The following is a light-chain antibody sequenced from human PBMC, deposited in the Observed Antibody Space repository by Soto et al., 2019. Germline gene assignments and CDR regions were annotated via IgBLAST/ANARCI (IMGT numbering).Light chain of an antibody. Sequence: QSVLTQPPSVCGAPGQRGTISGTGSSSNIGAGKDVNWFQQLPGTAPKLLIYADSNRPSGVPDRFSGSKSGSSASLAITGLQVEDEADYYCQSYGTSLSGLYVFGTGTKHRP. J-gene: IGLJ1*01. V-gene: IGLV1-40*01. CDR1: SSNIGAGKD. CDR3: QSYGTSLSGLYV. CDR2: ADS.